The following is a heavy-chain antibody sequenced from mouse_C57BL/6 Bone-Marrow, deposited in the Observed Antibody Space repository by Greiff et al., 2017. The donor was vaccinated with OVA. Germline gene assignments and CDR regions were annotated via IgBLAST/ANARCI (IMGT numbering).Heavy chain of an antibody. CDR3: TTFGSSHYYYAMDY. CDR1: GFNIKDDY. Sequence: VQLQQSGAELVRPGASVKLSCTASGFNIKDDYMHWVKQRPEQGLEWIGWIDPENGDTEYASKFQGKATITADTSSNTAYLQLSSLTSEDTAVYYCTTFGSSHYYYAMDYWGQGTSVTVSS. CDR2: IDPENGDT. V-gene: IGHV14-4*01. D-gene: IGHD1-1*01. J-gene: IGHJ4*01.